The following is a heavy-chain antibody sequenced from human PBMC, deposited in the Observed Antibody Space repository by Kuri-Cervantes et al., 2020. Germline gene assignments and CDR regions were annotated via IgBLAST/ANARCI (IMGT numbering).Heavy chain of an antibody. J-gene: IGHJ4*02. CDR1: GFTVSSNY. V-gene: IGHV3-53*05. D-gene: IGHD1-7*01. CDR3: ARGGNIWNYRSYFDY. Sequence: GESLKISCAASGFTVSSNYMSWVRQAPGKGLEWVSVIYSGGSTYYADSVKGRFTISRDNSKNTLYLQMNSLRAEDTAVYYCARGGNIWNYRSYFDYWGQGTLVTVSS. CDR2: IYSGGST.